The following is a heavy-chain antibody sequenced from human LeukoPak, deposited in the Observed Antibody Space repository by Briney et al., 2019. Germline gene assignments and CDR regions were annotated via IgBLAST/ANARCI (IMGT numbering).Heavy chain of an antibody. CDR2: ISAYNGNT. CDR1: GYTFNTYG. CDR3: AREGFSSSFPHYYYYYYMDV. V-gene: IGHV1-18*01. J-gene: IGHJ6*03. Sequence: ASVKVSCKASGYTFNTYGLSWVRQAPGQGLEWMGWISAYNGNTNYAQNLQGRVTMTTDTSTSTAYMELRSLRSDDTAVYYCAREGFSSSFPHYYYYYYMDVWGKGTTVTVSS. D-gene: IGHD6-6*01.